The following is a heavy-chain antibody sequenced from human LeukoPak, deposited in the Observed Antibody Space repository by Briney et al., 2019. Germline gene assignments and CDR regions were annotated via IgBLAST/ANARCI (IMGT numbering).Heavy chain of an antibody. CDR1: GFTFSSYW. J-gene: IGHJ5*02. Sequence: GGSLRLSCAASGFTFSSYWMSWVRQAPGKGLEWVANIKQDGSEKYYVDSVKGRFTISRDNAKNSLYLQMNSLRAEDTAVYYCASNPPQYHDSSGYYANWFDPWGPGTLVTVSS. D-gene: IGHD3-22*01. CDR3: ASNPPQYHDSSGYYANWFDP. V-gene: IGHV3-7*03. CDR2: IKQDGSEK.